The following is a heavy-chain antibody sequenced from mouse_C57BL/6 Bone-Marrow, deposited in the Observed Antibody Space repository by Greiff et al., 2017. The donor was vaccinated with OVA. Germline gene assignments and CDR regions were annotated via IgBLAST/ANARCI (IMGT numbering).Heavy chain of an antibody. D-gene: IGHD6-5*01. CDR3: AALSALYYYAMDY. V-gene: IGHV1-7*01. J-gene: IGHJ4*01. Sequence: VKLQQSGAELAKPGASVKLSCKASGYTFTSYWMHWVKQRPGQGLEWIGYINPSSGYTKYNQKFKDKATLTADKSSSTAYMQLSSLTYEDSAVYYCAALSALYYYAMDYWGQGTSVTVSS. CDR2: INPSSGYT. CDR1: GYTFTSYW.